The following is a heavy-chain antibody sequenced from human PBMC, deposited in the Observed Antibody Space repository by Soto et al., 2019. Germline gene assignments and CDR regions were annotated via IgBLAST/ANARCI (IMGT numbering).Heavy chain of an antibody. Sequence: GGSLRLSCAASGFTFSSYGMHWVRQAPGKGLEWVAVIWYDGSNKYYADSVKGRFTISRDNSKNTLYLQMNSLRAEDTAVYYCARDRRYYDFWSGYYIPTYGMDVWGQGTTVTVSS. CDR3: ARDRRYYDFWSGYYIPTYGMDV. CDR1: GFTFSSYG. CDR2: IWYDGSNK. D-gene: IGHD3-3*01. V-gene: IGHV3-33*01. J-gene: IGHJ6*02.